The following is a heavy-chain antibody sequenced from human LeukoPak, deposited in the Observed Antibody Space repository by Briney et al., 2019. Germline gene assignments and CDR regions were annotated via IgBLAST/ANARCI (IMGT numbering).Heavy chain of an antibody. CDR3: AKDRVLSTVTTVWFDP. CDR1: GFTFSSYG. V-gene: IGHV3-30*18. J-gene: IGHJ5*02. CDR2: ISYDGSNK. D-gene: IGHD4-17*01. Sequence: GGSLRLSCAASGFTFSSYGMHWVRQAPGKGLEWVAVISYDGSNKYYADSVKGRFTISRDNSKNTLYLQMNSLRAEDTAVYYCAKDRVLSTVTTVWFDPWGQGTLVTVSS.